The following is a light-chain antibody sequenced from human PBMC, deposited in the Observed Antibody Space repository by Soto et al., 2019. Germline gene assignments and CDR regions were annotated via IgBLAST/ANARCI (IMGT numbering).Light chain of an antibody. J-gene: IGKJ1*01. Sequence: DIQMTQSPSSLSASVGDRVTITCRASQSITNLLNWYQHKPGQAPKLLIYGTSSLLTGVPSRFSGSGSGTDFTLTISGLQLEDFATYYCQQNYSSLWTFGQGTTVENK. CDR3: QQNYSSLWT. V-gene: IGKV1-39*01. CDR2: GTS. CDR1: QSITNL.